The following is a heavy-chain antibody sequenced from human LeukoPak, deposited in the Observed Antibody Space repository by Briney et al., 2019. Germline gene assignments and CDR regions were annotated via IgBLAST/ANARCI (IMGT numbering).Heavy chain of an antibody. CDR2: IFYTGST. J-gene: IGHJ3*02. V-gene: IGHV4-59*01. CDR1: GGSISSYY. D-gene: IGHD4-23*01. CDR3: ATLTGGDDAFHI. Sequence: SETLSLTCTVSGGSISSYYWSWIRQPPGKGLEWIGYIFYTGSTNYNPSLKSRVTISVLTSKNRFSLKLSSVTAADTAVYYCATLTGGDDAFHIWGQGTMVTVSS.